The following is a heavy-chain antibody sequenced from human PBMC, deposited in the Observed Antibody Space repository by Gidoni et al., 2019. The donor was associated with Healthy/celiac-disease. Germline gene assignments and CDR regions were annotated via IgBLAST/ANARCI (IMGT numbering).Heavy chain of an antibody. V-gene: IGHV1-3*01. CDR2: LNAGNGNT. CDR3: ARHYYYDSSGYLTDNLGIDY. J-gene: IGHJ4*02. D-gene: IGHD3-22*01. Sequence: RQAPGKRLAWMGWLNAGNGNTKYSQKFQGRVTITRDTSASTAYMELSRLSADDTAVYYWARHYYYDSSGYLTDNLGIDYWGQGTLVTVSS.